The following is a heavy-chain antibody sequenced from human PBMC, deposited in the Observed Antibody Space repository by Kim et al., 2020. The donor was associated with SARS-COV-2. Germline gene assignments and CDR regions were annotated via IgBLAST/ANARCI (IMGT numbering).Heavy chain of an antibody. V-gene: IGHV3-21*01. J-gene: IGHJ6*03. CDR1: GFTFSSYS. CDR2: ISSSSSYI. D-gene: IGHD3-3*01. CDR3: ARDQKRRIFGVDFYYYYYMDV. Sequence: GGSLRLSCAASGFTFSSYSMNWVRQAPGKGLEWVSSISSSSSYIYYADSVKGRFTISRDNAKNSLYLQMNSLRAEDTAVYYCARDQKRRIFGVDFYYYYYMDVWGKGTTVTVSS.